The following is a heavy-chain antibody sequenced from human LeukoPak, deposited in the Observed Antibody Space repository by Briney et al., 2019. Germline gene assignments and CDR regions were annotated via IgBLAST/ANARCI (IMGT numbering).Heavy chain of an antibody. Sequence: PGGSLRLSCAASGFTPSNYHMHWVRQAPGRGLEWVALIPHDGGGKQYAASVQDRFTISRDNSENTVYSQMNSLRHDDAAVYFCAREGYTSGRAAAFDFWGRGTLVTVSS. CDR3: AREGYTSGRAAAFDF. V-gene: IGHV3-30*04. J-gene: IGHJ4*02. CDR1: GFTPSNYH. D-gene: IGHD6-19*01. CDR2: IPHDGGGK.